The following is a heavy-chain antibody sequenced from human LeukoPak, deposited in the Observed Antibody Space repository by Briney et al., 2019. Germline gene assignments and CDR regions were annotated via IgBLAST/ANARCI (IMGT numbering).Heavy chain of an antibody. Sequence: GGSLRLSCAASGFTFSSYSMNWVRQAPGKGLEWVSSISSSSSYIYYADSVKGRFTISRDNAKNSLYLQMNSLRAEDTAVYYCAKVSGSSWPFDYWGQGTLVTVSS. V-gene: IGHV3-21*01. D-gene: IGHD6-13*01. J-gene: IGHJ4*02. CDR1: GFTFSSYS. CDR3: AKVSGSSWPFDY. CDR2: ISSSSSYI.